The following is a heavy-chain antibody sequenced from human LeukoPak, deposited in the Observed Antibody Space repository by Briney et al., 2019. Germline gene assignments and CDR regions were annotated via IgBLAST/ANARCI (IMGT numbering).Heavy chain of an antibody. D-gene: IGHD3-22*01. CDR3: AKIAPMDDSSALGDY. V-gene: IGHV3-30*18. CDR2: ISYDGSNK. CDR1: GFTFSSYG. J-gene: IGHJ4*02. Sequence: PGGSLRLSCAASGFTFSSYGMHWVRQAPGKGLQWVAVISYDGSNKYYADAVKGRFTISRDNSKNTLSLQMNSLRVEDTAVYYCAKIAPMDDSSALGDYWGQGTLVAVSS.